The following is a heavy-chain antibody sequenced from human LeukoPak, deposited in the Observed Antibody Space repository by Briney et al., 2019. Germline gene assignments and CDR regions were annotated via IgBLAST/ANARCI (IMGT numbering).Heavy chain of an antibody. Sequence: GGSLRLSCAASGFTFSSYSMNWVRQAPGKGLEWVSYVSSSSSAIYYADSVKGRFTISRDNAKNSLYLQMDSLTDDDTAVYYCARDRVGYPKYYFDYWGQGTLVTVSS. D-gene: IGHD5-12*01. CDR2: VSSSSSAI. CDR3: ARDRVGYPKYYFDY. CDR1: GFTFSSYS. J-gene: IGHJ4*02. V-gene: IGHV3-48*02.